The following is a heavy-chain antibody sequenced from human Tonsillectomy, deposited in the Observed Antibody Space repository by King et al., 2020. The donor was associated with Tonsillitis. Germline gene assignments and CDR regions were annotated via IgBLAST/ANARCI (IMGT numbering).Heavy chain of an antibody. CDR2: VGTGGET. Sequence: VQLVEFGGGLVQPWGSLRLSCTASGFTFNTYDMHWVRQVTGKGLEWVSSVGTGGETYYSGSVKGRFTISREDAKNSFFLQMKSLRAEDTGIYYCARGTLGYNSGWYPYYFDQWGQGTLVTVSS. CDR3: ARGTLGYNSGWYPYYFDQ. D-gene: IGHD6-19*01. V-gene: IGHV3-13*01. J-gene: IGHJ4*02. CDR1: GFTFNTYD.